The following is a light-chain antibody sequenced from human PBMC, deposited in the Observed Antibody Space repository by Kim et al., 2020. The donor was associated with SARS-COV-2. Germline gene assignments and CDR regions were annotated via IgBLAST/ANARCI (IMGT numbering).Light chain of an antibody. CDR1: QSISSY. J-gene: IGKJ5*01. Sequence: ASVGDRVTITCRASQSISSYLNWYQQKPGEPPKLLIYKAYSLQSGVPSRFSGSGSGTDFTLTISSLQPEDFATYYCQHSFSTPVTFVQGTRLEIK. CDR2: KAY. V-gene: IGKV1-39*01. CDR3: QHSFSTPVT.